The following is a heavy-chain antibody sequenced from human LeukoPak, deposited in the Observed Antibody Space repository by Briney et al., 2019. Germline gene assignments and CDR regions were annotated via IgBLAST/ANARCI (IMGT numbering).Heavy chain of an antibody. CDR3: AKAPTHYSGTYYEGGVDY. Sequence: GGSLRLSCAASGFTFSSYGMHWVRQAPGKGLEWVAVISYDGTNKYYADSVKGRFTISRDNSKNTLYLQMSSLRAEDTAVYYCAKAPTHYSGTYYEGGVDYWGQGTLVTVSS. CDR2: ISYDGTNK. D-gene: IGHD1-26*01. V-gene: IGHV3-30*18. J-gene: IGHJ4*02. CDR1: GFTFSSYG.